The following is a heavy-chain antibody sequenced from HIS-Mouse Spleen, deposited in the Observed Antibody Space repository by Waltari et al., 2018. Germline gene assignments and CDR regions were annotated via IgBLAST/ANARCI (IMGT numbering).Heavy chain of an antibody. CDR3: ARIAEGYSSGWYAFDY. D-gene: IGHD6-19*01. J-gene: IGHJ4*02. V-gene: IGHV2-70*15. CDR1: GFSLSTSGMC. Sequence: QVTLRESGPALVKPTQTLTLTCTFSGFSLSTSGMCVSWIRQPPGKALEWLARIDWDDDKYYSTSLKTRLTIAKDTSKNQVVLTMTNMDPVDTATYYVARIAEGYSSGWYAFDYWGQGTLVTVSS. CDR2: IDWDDDK.